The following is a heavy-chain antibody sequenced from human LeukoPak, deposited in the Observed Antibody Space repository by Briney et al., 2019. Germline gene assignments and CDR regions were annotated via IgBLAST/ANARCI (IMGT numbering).Heavy chain of an antibody. J-gene: IGHJ4*02. CDR2: ISWNSGSI. D-gene: IGHD6-13*01. CDR1: GFTFDDYA. V-gene: IGHV3-9*01. Sequence: GGSLRLSCAASGFTFDDYAMHWVRQAPGKGLEWASGISWNSGSIGYADSVKGRFTISRDNAKNSLYLQMNSLRAEDTAVYYCASQIAAAGTDYWGQGTLVTVSS. CDR3: ASQIAAAGTDY.